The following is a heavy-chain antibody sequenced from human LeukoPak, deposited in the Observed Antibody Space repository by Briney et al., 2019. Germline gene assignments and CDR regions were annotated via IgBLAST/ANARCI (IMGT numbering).Heavy chain of an antibody. J-gene: IGHJ4*02. Sequence: SETLSLTCTVSGGSISSYYWSWIRQPPGKGLEWIGYIYYNGGTNYNPSLRSRVTISVDTSKNHFSLRLSSVTAADTAMYYCARAGGMDTAMDANFDYWGQGTLVTVSS. CDR3: ARAGGMDTAMDANFDY. V-gene: IGHV4-59*01. CDR2: IYYNGGT. CDR1: GGSISSYY. D-gene: IGHD5-18*01.